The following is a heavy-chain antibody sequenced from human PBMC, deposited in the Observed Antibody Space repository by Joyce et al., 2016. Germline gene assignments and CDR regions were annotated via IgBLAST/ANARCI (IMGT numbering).Heavy chain of an antibody. Sequence: QLQLQESGPGLVKPSETLSLSCTVYGGSISSNTYFWGWIRQPPGKGLEWIGTVFYIGSAYYNPSLEIRVTISVDTSKNQFSLRLSSVTAADTAVYYCARIYGNYEDYWGQGTLVIVSS. J-gene: IGHJ4*02. V-gene: IGHV4-39*01. CDR1: GGSISSNTYF. CDR3: ARIYGNYEDY. CDR2: VFYIGSA. D-gene: IGHD4-11*01.